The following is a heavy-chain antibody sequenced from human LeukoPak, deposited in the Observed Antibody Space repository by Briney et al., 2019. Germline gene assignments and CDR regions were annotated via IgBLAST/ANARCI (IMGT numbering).Heavy chain of an antibody. V-gene: IGHV3-23*01. CDR1: GFTFSSYA. CDR3: AKDLIPRDYFDY. CDR2: ISGSGGST. J-gene: IGHJ4*02. Sequence: GGSLRLSCAASGFTFSSYATSWVRQAPGKGLEWVSAISGSGGSTYYADSVKGRFTISRDNSKNTLYLQMNSLRAEDTAVYYCAKDLIPRDYFDYWGQGTLVTVSS.